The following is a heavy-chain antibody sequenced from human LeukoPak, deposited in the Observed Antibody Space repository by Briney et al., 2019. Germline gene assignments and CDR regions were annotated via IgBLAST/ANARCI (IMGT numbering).Heavy chain of an antibody. CDR2: IYYSGST. J-gene: IGHJ4*02. CDR3: ARDDYYGSGSYYH. CDR1: GGSISSYY. V-gene: IGHV4-59*01. D-gene: IGHD3-10*01. Sequence: SETLSLTCTVSGGSISSYYWSWIRQPPGKGLEWIGYIYYSGSTNYSPSLKSRVTISVDTSKNQFSLKLSSVTAADTAVYYCARDDYYGSGSYYHWGQGTLVTVSS.